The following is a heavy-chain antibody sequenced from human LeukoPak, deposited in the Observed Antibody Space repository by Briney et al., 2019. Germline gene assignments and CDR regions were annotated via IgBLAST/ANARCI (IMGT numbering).Heavy chain of an antibody. CDR1: GFTFSSYS. J-gene: IGHJ4*02. CDR3: ARARRVGATHFDY. V-gene: IGHV3-21*01. Sequence: GGSLRLSCAASGFTFSSYSMNWVRQAPGKGLEWVSSISSSSSYIYYADSVKGRFTISRDNAKNSLYLQMNSLRAEDTAVYYCARARRVGATHFDYWGQGTLVTVSS. D-gene: IGHD1-26*01. CDR2: ISSSSSYI.